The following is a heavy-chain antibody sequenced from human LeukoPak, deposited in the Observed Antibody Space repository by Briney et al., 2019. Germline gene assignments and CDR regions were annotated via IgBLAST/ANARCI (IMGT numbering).Heavy chain of an antibody. CDR2: ISGSGGST. J-gene: IGHJ3*02. CDR1: GFTFSSYA. V-gene: IGHV3-23*01. D-gene: IGHD6-19*01. Sequence: GGSLRLSCAASGFTFSSYAMSWVRQAPGKGLEWVSAISGSGGSTYYADSVKGRFTISRDNSKNTLYLQMNSLGAEDTAVYYCAKDISSGWYSPNDAFDIWGQGTMVTVSS. CDR3: AKDISSGWYSPNDAFDI.